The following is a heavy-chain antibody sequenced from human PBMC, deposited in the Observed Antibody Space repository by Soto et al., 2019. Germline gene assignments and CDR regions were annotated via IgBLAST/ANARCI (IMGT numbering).Heavy chain of an antibody. D-gene: IGHD5-18*01. CDR3: VSDRGYGHASVPYS. J-gene: IGHJ4*02. CDR1: GFTFTSYG. CDR2: ISYDGGLQ. V-gene: IGHV3-30*03. Sequence: QEHLVESGGGVVQPGRSLRLSCAASGFTFTSYGMHWVRQAPGTRLEWVAVISYDGGLQHYADSVKGRFTISRDNSKNMVLLQMNSLRAEDTVVYYCVSDRGYGHASVPYSWGQGTLVSVSS.